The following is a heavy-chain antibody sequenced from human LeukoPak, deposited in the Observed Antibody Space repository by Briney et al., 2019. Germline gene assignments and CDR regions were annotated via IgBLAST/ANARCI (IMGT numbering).Heavy chain of an antibody. CDR3: ARDGGLQPEDAFEV. CDR1: GLTLSSNY. CDR2: IYSGGSA. Sequence: GSHRHSCAASGLTLSSNYVSWVRQAPGKGIERGSAIYSGGSAYYEDSVKGRFTISRDNSKNTLYLQMNRLRAEDTAVYYCARDGGLQPEDAFEVWGRGTMVSVSS. V-gene: IGHV3-53*01. J-gene: IGHJ3*01. D-gene: IGHD5-24*01.